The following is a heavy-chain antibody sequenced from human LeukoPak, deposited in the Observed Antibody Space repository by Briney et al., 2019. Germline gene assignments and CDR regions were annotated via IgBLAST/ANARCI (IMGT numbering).Heavy chain of an antibody. CDR2: ISGSGGST. Sequence: GGSLRLSCAASGFTFSSYAMSWVRQAPGKGLEWVSAISGSGGSTYYADSVKGRFTISRDNSKNTLYLQMNSLRAEDTAVYYCARGSPGYSSYYYYGMDVWGQGTTVTVSS. D-gene: IGHD6-13*01. J-gene: IGHJ6*02. CDR1: GFTFSSYA. V-gene: IGHV3-23*01. CDR3: ARGSPGYSSYYYYGMDV.